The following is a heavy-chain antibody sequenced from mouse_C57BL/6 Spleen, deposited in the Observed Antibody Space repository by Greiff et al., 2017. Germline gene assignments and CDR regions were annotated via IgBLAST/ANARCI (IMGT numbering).Heavy chain of an antibody. CDR2: IDPNSGGT. CDR3: ARGELYYDYDGRDYAMDY. D-gene: IGHD2-4*01. Sequence: QVQLQQPGAELVKPGASVKLSCKASGYTFTSYWMHWVKQRPGRGLEWIGRIDPNSGGTKYNEKFKSKATLTVDKPSSTAYMQLSSLTSEDSAVYYCARGELYYDYDGRDYAMDYWGQGTSVTVSS. V-gene: IGHV1-72*01. J-gene: IGHJ4*01. CDR1: GYTFTSYW.